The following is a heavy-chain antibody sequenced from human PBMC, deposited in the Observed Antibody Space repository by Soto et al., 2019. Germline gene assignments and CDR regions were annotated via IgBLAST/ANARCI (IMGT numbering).Heavy chain of an antibody. J-gene: IGHJ4*02. Sequence: GGSLRLSCAASGFTFSSYGMHWVRQAPGKGLEWVAVISYDGSNKYYADSVKGRFTISRDNSKNTLYLQMNSLRAEDTAVYYCTKDRGITIFDYWGQGTLVTVYS. CDR3: TKDRGITIFDY. D-gene: IGHD3-3*01. CDR1: GFTFSSYG. V-gene: IGHV3-30*18. CDR2: ISYDGSNK.